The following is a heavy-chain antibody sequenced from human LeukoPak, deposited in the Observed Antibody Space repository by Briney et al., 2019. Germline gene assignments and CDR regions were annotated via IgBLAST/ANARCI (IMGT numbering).Heavy chain of an antibody. V-gene: IGHV1-18*01. CDR2: ISAYNGNT. J-gene: IGHJ4*02. Sequence: GASVKVSCKASGYTFTSYGISWVRQAPGQGLEWMGWISAYNGNTNYAQKLEGRVTMTTDTSTSTAYMELRSLRSDDTAVYSCATFGGDFWSASYSGFNYWGQGTLVTVSS. CDR1: GYTFTSYG. D-gene: IGHD3-3*01. CDR3: ATFGGDFWSASYSGFNY.